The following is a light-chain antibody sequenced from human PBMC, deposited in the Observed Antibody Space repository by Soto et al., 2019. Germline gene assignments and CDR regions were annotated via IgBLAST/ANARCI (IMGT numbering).Light chain of an antibody. CDR3: SSYTSSSTVV. J-gene: IGLJ2*01. Sequence: QSALTQPASVSASPGQSITISCTGTSSDVGAYDYVCWYQQYPGKAPKLIIYDVTNRPSGISNRFSGSKSGNTASLSISGLQAEDEADYYCSSYTSSSTVVFGGGTKLTVL. CDR2: DVT. V-gene: IGLV2-14*01. CDR1: SSDVGAYDY.